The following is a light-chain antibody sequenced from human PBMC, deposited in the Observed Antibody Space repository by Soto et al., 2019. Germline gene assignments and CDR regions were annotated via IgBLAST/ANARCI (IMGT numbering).Light chain of an antibody. Sequence: EVVLTQSPATLSLSPGERATLSCRASQSVSSYLAWYQQKPGQAPRLLIYDASKRAPGIPARFSGSGSGTDFTLTISSLEPEAFTVYYCQQRSNWPSLTFGGGTKVDIK. J-gene: IGKJ4*01. CDR2: DAS. V-gene: IGKV3-11*01. CDR1: QSVSSY. CDR3: QQRSNWPSLT.